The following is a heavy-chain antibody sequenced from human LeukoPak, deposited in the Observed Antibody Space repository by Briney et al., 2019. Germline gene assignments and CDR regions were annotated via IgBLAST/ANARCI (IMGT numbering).Heavy chain of an antibody. Sequence: SETLSLTCTVSGGSISSSSYYWGWIRQPPGKGLEWIGSIYYSGSTYYNPSLKSRVTISVDTSKNQFSLKLSSVTAADTAVYYCARRRRVLHVLSSSWPAYYFDYWGQGTLVTVSS. V-gene: IGHV4-39*07. J-gene: IGHJ4*02. CDR3: ARRRRVLHVLSSSWPAYYFDY. CDR2: IYYSGST. CDR1: GGSISSSSYY. D-gene: IGHD6-13*01.